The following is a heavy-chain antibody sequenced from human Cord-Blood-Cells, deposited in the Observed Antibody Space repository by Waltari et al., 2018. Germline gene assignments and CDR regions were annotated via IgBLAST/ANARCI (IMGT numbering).Heavy chain of an antibody. CDR2: IYCGGST. CDR1: GFTVSSNY. Sequence: EVQLVESGGGLVQPGGSLRLSCAASGFTVSSNYMSWVRQAPGKGLEWGLVIYCGGSTYYADTWKGRFTISRRNSKNTLYLQMNSLRDEDTAVYYCASSDDYYYYYMDVWGKGTTVTVSS. V-gene: IGHV3-53*04. J-gene: IGHJ6*03. CDR3: ASSDDYYYYYMDV.